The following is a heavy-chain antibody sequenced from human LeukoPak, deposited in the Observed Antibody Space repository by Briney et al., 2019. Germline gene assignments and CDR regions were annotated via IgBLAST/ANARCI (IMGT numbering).Heavy chain of an antibody. D-gene: IGHD3-10*01. CDR1: GGSISSYY. CDR2: IYYSGST. CDR3: ARSRHYYGSPSVDI. Sequence: SETLSLTCTVSGGSISSYYWSWIRQPPGKGLEWIGYIYYSGSTNYNPSLKSRVTISADTSKNQFSLKLSSVTAADTAVYYCARSRHYYGSPSVDIWGQGTMVTVSS. J-gene: IGHJ3*02. V-gene: IGHV4-59*08.